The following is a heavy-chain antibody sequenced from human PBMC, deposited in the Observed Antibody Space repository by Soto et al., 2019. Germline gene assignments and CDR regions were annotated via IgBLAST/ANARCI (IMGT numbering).Heavy chain of an antibody. CDR3: ARGPTMTTPSWFDP. D-gene: IGHD4-17*01. CDR2: ISDSSSYI. Sequence: GSLRLSCAASRFTVSSYSRRWVRQAPGKGLEWVSSISDSSSYIYYADSVKGRFTISRDNAKNSLSLQMNSLRAEDTAVYYCARGPTMTTPSWFDPWGQGTLLTVSS. V-gene: IGHV3-21*01. J-gene: IGHJ5*02. CDR1: RFTVSSYS.